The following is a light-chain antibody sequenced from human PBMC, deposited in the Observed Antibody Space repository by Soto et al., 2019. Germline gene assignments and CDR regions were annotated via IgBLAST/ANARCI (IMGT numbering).Light chain of an antibody. Sequence: DIQMTQSPSSLSASVGDRVTITCQASQDISNHLNWYQQKPGKAPKLLIYDASSLETGVPSSFSGSGSRTDFTFTITSLRPEDIATYYCQQYDNHPTFTFGPGTKVDIK. J-gene: IGKJ3*01. CDR3: QQYDNHPTFT. V-gene: IGKV1-33*01. CDR1: QDISNH. CDR2: DAS.